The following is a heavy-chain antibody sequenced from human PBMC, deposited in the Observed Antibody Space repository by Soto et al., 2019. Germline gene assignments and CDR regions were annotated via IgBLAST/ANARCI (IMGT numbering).Heavy chain of an antibody. CDR1: EFPFSSYS. V-gene: IGHV3-48*02. J-gene: IGHJ4*02. CDR3: ARYLRPVWHFDY. D-gene: IGHD3-9*01. CDR2: ISSSSSTI. Sequence: GGSLRLSCAASEFPFSSYSMNWVRQAPGKGLEWISYISSSSSTIYYAVSVRVRFTISRDNAKNSLYLQMNSLRDESMSVYYCARYLRPVWHFDYWGQGTLVTVSS.